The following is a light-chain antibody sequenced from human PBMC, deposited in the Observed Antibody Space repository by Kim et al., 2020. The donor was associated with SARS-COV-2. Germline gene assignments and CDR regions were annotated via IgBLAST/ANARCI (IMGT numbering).Light chain of an antibody. CDR3: AAWDDSLNAWV. V-gene: IGLV1-44*01. CDR1: SSNVGSNS. CDR2: RSN. Sequence: ELTQPPSASGTPGQRVTISCSGSSSNVGSNSVNWYQQLPGTAPKLLIYRSNQRPSGVPDRFSGSKSGSSASLAISGLQSEDEADYYCAAWDDSLNAWVFGGGTQLTVL. J-gene: IGLJ3*02.